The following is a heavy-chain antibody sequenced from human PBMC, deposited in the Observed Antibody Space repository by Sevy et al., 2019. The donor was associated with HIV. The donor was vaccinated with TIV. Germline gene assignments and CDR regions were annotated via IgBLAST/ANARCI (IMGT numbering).Heavy chain of an antibody. V-gene: IGHV4-59*13. J-gene: IGHJ4*02. CDR3: VTDVGSVEFGYYFDY. CDR2: IYYSGST. CDR1: AASISSYF. Sequence: SETLSLTCTVSAASISSYFWSWIRQPPGKGLEWIGYIYYSGSTNYNPSLQSRVTISVDTSKNQFSLKLSSVTAADTAVYYCVTDVGSVEFGYYFDYWGQGTLVTVSS. D-gene: IGHD3-10*01.